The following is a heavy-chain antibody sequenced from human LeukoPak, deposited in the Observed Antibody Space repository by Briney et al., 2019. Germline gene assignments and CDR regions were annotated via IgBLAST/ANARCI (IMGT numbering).Heavy chain of an antibody. Sequence: PGGSLRLSCAASGFTFSSYGMHWVRQAPGKGLERVAIISYDGSNEYYADSVKGRFTISRDNSKNTLYLQMNSPRAEDTAVYYCARDRSYDSSGYYLNYWGQGTLVTVSS. CDR3: ARDRSYDSSGYYLNY. CDR2: ISYDGSNE. V-gene: IGHV3-30*03. CDR1: GFTFSSYG. J-gene: IGHJ4*02. D-gene: IGHD3-22*01.